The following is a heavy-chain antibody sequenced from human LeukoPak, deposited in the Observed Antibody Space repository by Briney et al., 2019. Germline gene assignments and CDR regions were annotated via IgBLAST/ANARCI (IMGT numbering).Heavy chain of an antibody. CDR1: GGSIGSYY. CDR2: IYYSGST. J-gene: IGHJ4*02. V-gene: IGHV4-59*01. D-gene: IGHD3-3*01. Sequence: SETLSLTCTVSGGSIGSYYWSWIRQPPGKGPEWIGYIYYSGSTNHNPSLKSRVTISVDTSKNQFSLKLSSVTAADTAVYYCARAPWGRSDFWSGHPYYFDYWGQGTLVTVSS. CDR3: ARAPWGRSDFWSGHPYYFDY.